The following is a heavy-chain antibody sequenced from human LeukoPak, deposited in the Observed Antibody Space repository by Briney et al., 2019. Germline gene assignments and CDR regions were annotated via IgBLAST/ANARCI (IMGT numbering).Heavy chain of an antibody. V-gene: IGHV4-30-4*08. CDR3: ARVIYDYDRPDAFDI. CDR1: GGSISSGDYY. J-gene: IGHJ3*02. D-gene: IGHD3-16*01. Sequence: SQTLSLTCTVSGGSISSGDYYWSWIRQPPGKGLEWIGYIYYSGSTYYNPSLKSRVTISVDTSKNQFSLKLSSVTAADTAVYYCARVIYDYDRPDAFDIWGQGTMVTVSS. CDR2: IYYSGST.